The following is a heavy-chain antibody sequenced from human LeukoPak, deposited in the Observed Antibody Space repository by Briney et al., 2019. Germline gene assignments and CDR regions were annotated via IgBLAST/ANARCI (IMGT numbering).Heavy chain of an antibody. CDR2: ISYDGSNK. V-gene: IGHV3-30*04. J-gene: IGHJ4*02. D-gene: IGHD3-10*01. CDR3: VRDLTMVRGGPD. CDR1: GFTFSSYA. Sequence: GGSLRLSCAASGFTFSSYAMHWVRQAPGKGLEWVAVISYDGSNKYYADSVKGRFTISRDNSKNTLYLQMNSLRAEDTAVYYCVRDLTMVRGGPDWGQGTLVTVSS.